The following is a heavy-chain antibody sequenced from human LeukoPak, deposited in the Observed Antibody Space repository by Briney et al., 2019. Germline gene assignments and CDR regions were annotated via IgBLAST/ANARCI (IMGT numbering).Heavy chain of an antibody. Sequence: GGSLRLSCAASGFTFSNAWMSWVRQAPGKGLEWVAFIRYDGTSKYYADSVKGRFTISRDNSKNTVYLQMNSLRAEDTAVYYCAKETRGGYSDYWGQGTLVTVSS. CDR2: IRYDGTSK. D-gene: IGHD3-10*01. CDR3: AKETRGGYSDY. V-gene: IGHV3-30*02. CDR1: GFTFSNAW. J-gene: IGHJ4*02.